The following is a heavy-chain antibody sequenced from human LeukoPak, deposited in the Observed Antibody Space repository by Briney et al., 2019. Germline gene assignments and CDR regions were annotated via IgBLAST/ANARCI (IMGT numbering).Heavy chain of an antibody. CDR1: GYTFTSYD. CDR3: ASRTAMVTLYYYGMDV. CDR2: MNPNSGNT. V-gene: IGHV1-8*01. J-gene: IGHJ6*02. D-gene: IGHD5-18*01. Sequence: ASVKVSCKASGYTFTSYDINWVRQATGQGLEWMGWMNPNSGNTGYAQNFQGRVTMTRNTSISTAYMELSSLRSEDTAVYYCASRTAMVTLYYYGMDVWGQGTTVTVSS.